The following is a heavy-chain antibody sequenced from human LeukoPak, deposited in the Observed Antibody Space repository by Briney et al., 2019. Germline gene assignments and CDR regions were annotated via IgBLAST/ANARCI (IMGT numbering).Heavy chain of an antibody. Sequence: ASVKVSCKASESTFSSYAISWVRQAPGQGLEWMGGIIPIFGTANYAQKFQGRVTITADESTSTAYMELSSLRSEDTAVYYCARDPDDSSGYYRWGQGTLVTVSS. CDR1: ESTFSSYA. D-gene: IGHD3-22*01. V-gene: IGHV1-69*01. J-gene: IGHJ5*02. CDR3: ARDPDDSSGYYR. CDR2: IIPIFGTA.